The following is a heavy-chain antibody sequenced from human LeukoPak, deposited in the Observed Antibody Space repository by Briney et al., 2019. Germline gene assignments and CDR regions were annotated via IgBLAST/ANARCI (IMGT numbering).Heavy chain of an antibody. D-gene: IGHD1/OR15-1a*01. J-gene: IGHJ4*02. CDR1: GFTFRGYG. CDR2: LSAGGETA. CDR3: AFSPLGNNHSIAY. Sequence: GGSLRLSCAASGFTFRGYGIYWVRQAPGKGLEWVSTLSAGGETAYYADSVKGRFTIYRDNPQNTLYLQMNSLRGDDTALYYCAFSPLGNNHSIAYWGQGTLVTVSS. V-gene: IGHV3-23*01.